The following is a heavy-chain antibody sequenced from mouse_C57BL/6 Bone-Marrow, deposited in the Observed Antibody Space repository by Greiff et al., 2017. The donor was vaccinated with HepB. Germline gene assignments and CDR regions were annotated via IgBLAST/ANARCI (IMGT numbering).Heavy chain of an antibody. CDR3: ARRGIYYDYFYAMDY. V-gene: IGHV1-82*01. Sequence: VQLQQSGPELVKPGASVKISCKASGYAFSSSWMNWVKQRPGKGLEWIGRIYPGDGDTNYNGKFKGKATLTADKSSSTAYMQLSSLTSEDSAVYFCARRGIYYDYFYAMDYWSQGTSVTVSS. J-gene: IGHJ4*01. D-gene: IGHD2-4*01. CDR1: GYAFSSSW. CDR2: IYPGDGDT.